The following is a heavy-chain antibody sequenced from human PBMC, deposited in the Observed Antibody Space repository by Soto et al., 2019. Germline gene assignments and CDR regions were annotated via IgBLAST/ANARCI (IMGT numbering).Heavy chain of an antibody. CDR2: IYYSGST. CDR1: GGSISSYY. Sequence: PSETLSLTCTVSGGSISSYYWSWIRQPPGKGLEWIGYIYYSGSTNYNPSLKSRVTISVDTSKNQFSLKLSSVTAADTAVYYCARVGTYYYGSGSYYTSYYYYYMDVWGKGTTVTVSS. J-gene: IGHJ6*03. V-gene: IGHV4-59*01. D-gene: IGHD3-10*01. CDR3: ARVGTYYYGSGSYYTSYYYYYMDV.